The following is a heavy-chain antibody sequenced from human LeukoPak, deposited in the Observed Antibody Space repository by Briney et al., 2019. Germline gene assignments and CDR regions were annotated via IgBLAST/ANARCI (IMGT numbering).Heavy chain of an antibody. CDR3: ARDRIAAAGFLGGWFDP. D-gene: IGHD6-13*01. CDR1: GFTFSSYW. CDR2: INSDGSST. V-gene: IGHV3-74*01. Sequence: GGSLRLSCAASGFTFSSYWMHWVRQAPGKGLVWVSRINSDGSSTSYADSVKGRFTISRDNAKNTLYLQMNSLRAEDTAVYYCARDRIAAAGFLGGWFDPWGQGTLVTVSS. J-gene: IGHJ5*02.